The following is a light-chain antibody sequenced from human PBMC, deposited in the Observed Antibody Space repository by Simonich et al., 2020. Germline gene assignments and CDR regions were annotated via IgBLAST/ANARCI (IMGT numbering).Light chain of an antibody. CDR2: EVS. J-gene: IGLJ3*02. CDR3: QSYDSSLSGWV. Sequence: QSALTQPPSASGSPGQSVTISCPGTSSAVGGYNYFPWYQQHPGKAPQLMIYEVSKLPSGVPDRVSGSEAGNTASLTVSGLQAEDEADYYCQSYDSSLSGWVFGGGTKLTVL. CDR1: SSAVGGYNY. V-gene: IGLV2-8*01.